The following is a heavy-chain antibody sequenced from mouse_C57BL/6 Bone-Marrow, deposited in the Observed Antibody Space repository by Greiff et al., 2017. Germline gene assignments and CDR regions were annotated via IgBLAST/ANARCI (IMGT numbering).Heavy chain of an antibody. CDR2: IRLKSDNYAT. V-gene: IGHV6-3*01. CDR3: TGGWASYAMDY. J-gene: IGHJ4*01. D-gene: IGHD2-3*01. Sequence: DVMLVESGGGLVQPGGSMKLSCVASGFTFSNYWMNWVRQSPEKGLEWVAQIRLKSDNYATHYAESVKGRFTISRDDSKSSVYLQMNNLRAEDTGIYYCTGGWASYAMDYWGQGTSVTVSS. CDR1: GFTFSNYW.